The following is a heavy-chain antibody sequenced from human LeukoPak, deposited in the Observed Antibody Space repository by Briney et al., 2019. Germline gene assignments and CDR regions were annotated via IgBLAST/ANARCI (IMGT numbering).Heavy chain of an antibody. Sequence: GGSLRLSCAASGFTFSSYSMNWVRQAPGKGLEWVSYISSSSSTIYFADSVKGRFTISRDNAKNSLYLQMNSLRAEDTAVYYCARARDIVVVPAATEYNWFDPWGQGTLVTVSS. CDR3: ARARDIVVVPAATEYNWFDP. CDR2: ISSSSSTI. D-gene: IGHD2-2*01. V-gene: IGHV3-48*01. J-gene: IGHJ5*02. CDR1: GFTFSSYS.